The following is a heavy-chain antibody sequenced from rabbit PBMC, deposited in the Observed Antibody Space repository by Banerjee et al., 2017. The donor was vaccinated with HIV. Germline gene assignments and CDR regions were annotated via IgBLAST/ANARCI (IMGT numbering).Heavy chain of an antibody. D-gene: IGHD4-1*01. CDR3: ARDLAGVIGWNFNL. Sequence: PGKGLEWIGYIDPGFGSTYYASWVNGRFTISRDNAQNTVYLQMTSLTASDTATYFCARDLAGVIGWNFNLWGPGTLVTVS. V-gene: IGHV1S7*01. J-gene: IGHJ4*01. CDR2: IDPGFGST.